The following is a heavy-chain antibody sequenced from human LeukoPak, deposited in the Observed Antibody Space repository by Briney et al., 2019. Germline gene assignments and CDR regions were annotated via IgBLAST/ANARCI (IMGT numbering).Heavy chain of an antibody. D-gene: IGHD3-10*01. CDR3: ARDLWGGSGSGYDY. Sequence: GGSLRLSCAASGFTFSNYWMTWVRQAPGKGLEWVANIKQDGSQKYYVDSVKGRFTISRDNAKNSLFLQMTSLRAEDTAVYYCARDLWGGSGSGYDYWGQGTLVTVSP. CDR2: IKQDGSQK. V-gene: IGHV3-7*04. CDR1: GFTFSNYW. J-gene: IGHJ4*02.